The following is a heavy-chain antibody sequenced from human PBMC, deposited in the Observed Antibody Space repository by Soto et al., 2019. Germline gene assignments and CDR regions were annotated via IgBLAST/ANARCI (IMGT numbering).Heavy chain of an antibody. D-gene: IGHD1-26*01. J-gene: IGHJ4*02. CDR3: ARDPSHAYYTLFYYYDY. CDR2: ISGSGSKT. V-gene: IGHV3-23*01. Sequence: PGGSLRLSCVASEFTFRTYAMSWVRQAPGKGLEWVSSISGSGSKTYYADSVKGRFTISRDDSKSTLYLQMNSLRAEDTAVYYCARDPSHAYYTLFYYYDYWGQGALVTVSS. CDR1: EFTFRTYA.